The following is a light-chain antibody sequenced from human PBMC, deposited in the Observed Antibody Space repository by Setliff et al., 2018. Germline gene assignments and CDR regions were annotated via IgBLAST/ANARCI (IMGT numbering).Light chain of an antibody. Sequence: QSALTQPASVSGSPGQSITISCTGTSSDVGGYDYVSWYQQHSDKAPKLMIFDVSNRPSGVSNRFSGSKSGNTASLTISGLQAEDEADYYCSSYAGSSTLYVFGTGTKVTVL. CDR2: DVS. J-gene: IGLJ1*01. CDR3: SSYAGSSTLYV. CDR1: SSDVGGYDY. V-gene: IGLV2-14*03.